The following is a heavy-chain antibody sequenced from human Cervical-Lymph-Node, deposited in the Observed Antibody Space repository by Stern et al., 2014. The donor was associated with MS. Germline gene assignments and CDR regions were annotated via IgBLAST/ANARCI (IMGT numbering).Heavy chain of an antibody. CDR3: ARDQGFQLMNS. Sequence: QVQLQESGPGLVRPSGTLSLTCAVSGDSISNDNWWSWVRQPPGKGLEWIGEVYHTGSANYDPSLKGRVTISVDKSKNQFSLRLTSMTAADTAVYYCARDQGFQLMNSWGQGTLVIVSS. J-gene: IGHJ4*02. CDR1: GDSISNDNW. V-gene: IGHV4-4*02. CDR2: VYHTGSA. D-gene: IGHD2-2*01.